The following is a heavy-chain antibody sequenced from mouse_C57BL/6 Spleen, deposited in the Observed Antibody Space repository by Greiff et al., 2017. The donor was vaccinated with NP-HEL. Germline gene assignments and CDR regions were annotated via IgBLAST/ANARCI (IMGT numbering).Heavy chain of an antibody. J-gene: IGHJ2*01. D-gene: IGHD1-1*01. CDR2: IYPGDGDT. CDR3: AIFYYYGSSYLCSDY. V-gene: IGHV1-82*01. Sequence: VQLVESGPELVKPGASVKISCKASGYAFSSSWMNWVKQRPGKGLEWIGRIYPGDGDTNYNGKLKGKATLTADKSSSTAYMQLSSLTSEDSAVYFCAIFYYYGSSYLCSDYWGQGTTLTVSS. CDR1: GYAFSSSW.